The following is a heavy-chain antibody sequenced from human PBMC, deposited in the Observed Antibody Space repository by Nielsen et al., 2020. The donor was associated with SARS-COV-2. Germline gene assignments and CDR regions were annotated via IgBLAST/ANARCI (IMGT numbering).Heavy chain of an antibody. J-gene: IGHJ4*02. CDR2: IYYSGST. V-gene: IGHV4-39*01. Sequence: ETLSLTYTVSGGSISSSSYYWGWIRQPPGKGLEWIGSIYYSGSTYYNPSLKSRVTISVDTSKNQFSLKLSSVTAADTAVYYCARLGPIFDYWGQGTLVTVSS. CDR1: GGSISSSSYY. CDR3: ARLGPIFDY.